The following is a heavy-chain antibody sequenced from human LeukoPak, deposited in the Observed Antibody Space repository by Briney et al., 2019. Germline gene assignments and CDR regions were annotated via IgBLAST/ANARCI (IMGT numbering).Heavy chain of an antibody. V-gene: IGHV4-34*01. J-gene: IGHJ4*02. CDR1: GGSISSYY. CDR2: INHSGST. CDR3: ARRGEAAIGY. D-gene: IGHD2-2*01. Sequence: SETLSLTCTVSGGSISSYYWSWIRQPPGKGLEWIGEINHSGSTNYNPSLKSRVTISVDTSKNQFSLKLSSVTAADTAVYYCARRGEAAIGYWGQGTLVTVSS.